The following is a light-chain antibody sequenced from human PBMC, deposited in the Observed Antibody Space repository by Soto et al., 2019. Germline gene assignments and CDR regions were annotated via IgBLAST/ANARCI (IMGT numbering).Light chain of an antibody. CDR2: GAS. V-gene: IGKV3-15*01. CDR1: HSVSSN. J-gene: IGKJ2*01. Sequence: EIVMTQSPATLSVSPGERATLSCRASHSVSSNLAWYQQRPGQAPRLVIYGASTRATGIPARFSGSGSGIEFTLTVSSLQSEDFAVYYCQQYNDWPPYTFGQGTKLEIK. CDR3: QQYNDWPPYT.